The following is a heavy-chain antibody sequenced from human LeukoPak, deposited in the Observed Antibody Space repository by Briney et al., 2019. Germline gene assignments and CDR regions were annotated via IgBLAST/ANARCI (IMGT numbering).Heavy chain of an antibody. CDR2: INPNSGGT. CDR1: GYTFTGYY. CDR3: AREDVDTAMVTFDY. J-gene: IGHJ4*02. Sequence: ASVKVSCKASGYTFTGYYMHWVRQAPGQGLEWMGWINPNSGGTNYAQKFQGRVTMTRDTSISTAYMELSRPRSDDTAVYYCAREDVDTAMVTFDYWGQGTLVTVSS. V-gene: IGHV1-2*02. D-gene: IGHD5-18*01.